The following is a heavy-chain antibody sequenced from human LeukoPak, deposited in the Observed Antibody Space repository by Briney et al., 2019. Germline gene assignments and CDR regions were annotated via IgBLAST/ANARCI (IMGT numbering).Heavy chain of an antibody. CDR1: GFTFSSYG. D-gene: IGHD3-22*01. J-gene: IGHJ4*02. CDR3: ARDGSAGGNSGYFNY. V-gene: IGHV3-23*01. CDR2: IGGRDGST. Sequence: GGSLRLSCAASGFTFSSYGMSWVRQAPGKGLEWVSAIGGRDGSTYYADSVKGRFTISRDNSKNTLYLQMNSLRAEDTAVYYCARDGSAGGNSGYFNYWGQGTLVTVSS.